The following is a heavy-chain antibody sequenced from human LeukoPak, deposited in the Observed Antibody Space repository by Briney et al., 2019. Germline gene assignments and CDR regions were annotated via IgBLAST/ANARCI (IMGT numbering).Heavy chain of an antibody. CDR2: INPNSGGT. D-gene: IGHD3-9*01. V-gene: IGHV1-2*02. Sequence: ASVKVSCKASGYTFTGYYMHWVRQAPGQGLEWMGWINPNSGGTNYAEKFQGTVTMTRDTSISTAYLELSRLRSDDTAVYHCARGPDARYYFFDYWGQGALVTVSS. CDR3: ARGPDARYYFFDY. J-gene: IGHJ4*01. CDR1: GYTFTGYY.